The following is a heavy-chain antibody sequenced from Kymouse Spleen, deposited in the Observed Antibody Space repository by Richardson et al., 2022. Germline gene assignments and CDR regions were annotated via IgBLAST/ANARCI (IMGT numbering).Heavy chain of an antibody. CDR2: IKSKTDGGTT. Sequence: EVQLVESGGGLVKPGGSLRLSCAASGFTFSNAWMSWVRQAPGKGLEWVGRIKSKTDGGTTDYAAPVKGRFTISRDDSKNTLYLQMNSLKTEDTAVYYCTTDFGIVVVPAAMGYGMDVWGQGTTVTVSS. J-gene: IGHJ6*02. V-gene: IGHV3-15*01. CDR1: GFTFSNAW. CDR3: TTDFGIVVVPAAMGYGMDV. D-gene: IGHD2-2*02.